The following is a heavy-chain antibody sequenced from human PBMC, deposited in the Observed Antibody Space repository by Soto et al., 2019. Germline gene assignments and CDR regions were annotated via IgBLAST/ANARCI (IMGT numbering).Heavy chain of an antibody. J-gene: IGHJ4*02. V-gene: IGHV3-23*01. CDR1: GFAFGSYV. CDR2: MSGSGGST. D-gene: IGHD6-13*01. Sequence: EVQLLESGGGLVQPGGSLRLSCAASGFAFGSYVMAWVRQAPGKGLEWVSAMSGSGGSTYYPDSVKGRFTISRDNSENTLFLQMISLRAEDTAVYYCAKASGSSWPYYFDSWGQGTLVTVSS. CDR3: AKASGSSWPYYFDS.